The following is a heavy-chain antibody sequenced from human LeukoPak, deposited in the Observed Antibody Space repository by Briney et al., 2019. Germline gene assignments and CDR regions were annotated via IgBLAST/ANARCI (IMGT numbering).Heavy chain of an antibody. CDR3: ARPGYCSGSTCYVFPFDI. CDR1: GGSLSGYY. CDR2: IYYSGST. Sequence: SETLSLTCAVYGGSLSGYYWSWIRQPPGKGLERIGSIYYSGSTYYNPSLKSRVTISVDTSKNQFSLKLSSVTAADTAVYFCARPGYCSGSTCYVFPFDIWGQGTMVTVSS. D-gene: IGHD2-2*01. J-gene: IGHJ3*02. V-gene: IGHV4-34*01.